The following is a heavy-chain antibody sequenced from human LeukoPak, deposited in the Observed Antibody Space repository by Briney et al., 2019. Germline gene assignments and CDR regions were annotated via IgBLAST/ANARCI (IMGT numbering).Heavy chain of an antibody. J-gene: IGHJ5*02. D-gene: IGHD5-12*01. CDR3: VSQQVAPP. Sequence: GGALRLSCVAIGFTFSHYWMSWVRQAPGKGLEWVAHIKEVGSIEDYVDSVKGRSTVSRDNAKNSLDLEMNSLRVEGTAVYYCVSQQVAPPWGQGTLVIVSS. V-gene: IGHV3-7*01. CDR2: IKEVGSIE. CDR1: GFTFSHYW.